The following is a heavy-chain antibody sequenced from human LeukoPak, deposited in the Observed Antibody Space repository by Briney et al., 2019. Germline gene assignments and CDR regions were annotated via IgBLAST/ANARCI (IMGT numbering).Heavy chain of an antibody. Sequence: SETLSLTCTVSGGSISSSSYYWGWIRQPPGKGLEWIGSIYYSGSTYYNPSLKSRVTISVDASKNQFSLKLSSVTAADTAVYYCTRRKYYDFWSGYTPNDGFDIWGQGTMVTVSS. CDR1: GGSISSSSYY. V-gene: IGHV4-39*01. CDR3: TRRKYYDFWSGYTPNDGFDI. D-gene: IGHD3-3*01. CDR2: IYYSGST. J-gene: IGHJ3*02.